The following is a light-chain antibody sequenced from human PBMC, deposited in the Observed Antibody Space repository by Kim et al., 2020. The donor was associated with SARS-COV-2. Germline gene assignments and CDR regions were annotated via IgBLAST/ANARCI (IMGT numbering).Light chain of an antibody. J-gene: IGLJ3*02. CDR3: ATWDNSLNAWV. CDR2: AND. Sequence: GQRVTICCSGGNSNIRANTVNWYQQIPGKAPKLLIYANDRRPSGVPDRFSVSQSGTSASLAISGLQSEDEADYYCATWDNSLNAWVFGGGTQLTVL. CDR1: NSNIRANT. V-gene: IGLV1-44*01.